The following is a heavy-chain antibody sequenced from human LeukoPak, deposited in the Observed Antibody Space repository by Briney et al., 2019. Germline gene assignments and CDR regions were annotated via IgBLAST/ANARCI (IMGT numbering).Heavy chain of an antibody. Sequence: GASVKVSCKASGYTFTSYGISWVRQAPGQVLEWMGWISAYNGNTNYAQKLQGRVTMTTDTSTSTAYMELRSLRSDDTAVYYCARVPHYYYYYYMDVWGKGTTVTVSS. CDR1: GYTFTSYG. CDR2: ISAYNGNT. V-gene: IGHV1-18*01. J-gene: IGHJ6*03. CDR3: ARVPHYYYYYYMDV.